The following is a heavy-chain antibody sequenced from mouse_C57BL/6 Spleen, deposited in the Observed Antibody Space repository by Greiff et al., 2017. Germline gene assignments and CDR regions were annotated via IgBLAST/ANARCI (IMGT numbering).Heavy chain of an antibody. Sequence: EVQLQQSGPELVKPGASVKISCKPSGYSFTDYNMNWVKQSNGKSLEWIGVINPNYGTTSYNQKFKGKATLTVDQSSSTAYMQLNSLTSENSAVYYCARWGVYDYDENYAMDYWGKGTSVTVSS. CDR2: INPNYGTT. CDR3: ARWGVYDYDENYAMDY. CDR1: GYSFTDYN. V-gene: IGHV1-39*01. J-gene: IGHJ4*01. D-gene: IGHD2-4*01.